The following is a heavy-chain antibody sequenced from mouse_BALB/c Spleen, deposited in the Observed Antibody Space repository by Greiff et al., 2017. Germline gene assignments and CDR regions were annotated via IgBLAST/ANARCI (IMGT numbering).Heavy chain of an antibody. Sequence: EVQLVESGGGLVKPGGSLKLSCAASGFTFSRYAMSWVRQSPEKRLEWVAEISSGGSYTYYPDTVTGRFTISRDNAKNTLYLEMSSLRSEDTAMYYCARETGNYFDYWGQGTTLTVSS. V-gene: IGHV5-9-4*01. CDR2: ISSGGSYT. CDR1: GFTFSRYA. J-gene: IGHJ2*01. D-gene: IGHD4-1*01. CDR3: ARETGNYFDY.